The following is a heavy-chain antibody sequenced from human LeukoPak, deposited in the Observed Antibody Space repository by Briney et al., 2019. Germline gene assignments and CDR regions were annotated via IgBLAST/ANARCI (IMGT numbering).Heavy chain of an antibody. V-gene: IGHV3-23*01. Sequence: PGGSLRLSCAASGFTFSSYAMSWVRRAPGKGLEWVSAISGSGGSTYYADSVKGRFTISRDNSKNTLYLQMNSLRAEDTAVYYCAKDRLLYSSSWYASWFDPWGQGTLVTVSS. D-gene: IGHD6-13*01. J-gene: IGHJ5*02. CDR3: AKDRLLYSSSWYASWFDP. CDR1: GFTFSSYA. CDR2: ISGSGGST.